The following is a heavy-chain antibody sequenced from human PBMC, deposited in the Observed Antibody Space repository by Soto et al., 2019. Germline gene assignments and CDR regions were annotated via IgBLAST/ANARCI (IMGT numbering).Heavy chain of an antibody. Sequence: ASVKVSCKASGYTFTGYYMHWVRQAPGQGLEWMGWINPNSGGTNYAQKFQGWVTMTRDTSISTAYMELSRLRSDDTAVYYCARVRGGHNYYYYGMDVWGQGTTVTAP. D-gene: IGHD5-18*01. V-gene: IGHV1-2*04. CDR2: INPNSGGT. CDR3: ARVRGGHNYYYYGMDV. CDR1: GYTFTGYY. J-gene: IGHJ6*02.